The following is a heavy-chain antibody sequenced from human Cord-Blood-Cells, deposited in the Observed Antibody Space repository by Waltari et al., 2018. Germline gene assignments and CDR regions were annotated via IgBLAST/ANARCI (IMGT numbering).Heavy chain of an antibody. Sequence: EVQLVESGGGLVQPGGSLRLSCAASGFTFSSYWMHWVRQAPGKGLVCVSRINSDGSSTSYADSVKGLFTISRDNAKNTLYLQMNSLRAEDTAVYYCARVPLTGVWYFDLWGRGTLVTVSS. J-gene: IGHJ2*01. CDR2: INSDGSST. CDR1: GFTFSSYW. V-gene: IGHV3-74*01. CDR3: ARVPLTGVWYFDL. D-gene: IGHD7-27*01.